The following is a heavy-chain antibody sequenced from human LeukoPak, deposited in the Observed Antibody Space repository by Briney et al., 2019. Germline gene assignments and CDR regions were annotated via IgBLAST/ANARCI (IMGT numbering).Heavy chain of an antibody. Sequence: SETLSLTCGVRGGSFSDYYWSWIRQSPGVGLEWIGEINHSGSTNYNPSLKSRVTISADTPKNQFSLKLSSLTAADTAVYYCARVGTYTSSWYRFKYFDYWGQGTLVTVSS. J-gene: IGHJ4*02. D-gene: IGHD6-13*01. CDR3: ARVGTYTSSWYRFKYFDY. CDR2: INHSGST. CDR1: GGSFSDYY. V-gene: IGHV4-34*01.